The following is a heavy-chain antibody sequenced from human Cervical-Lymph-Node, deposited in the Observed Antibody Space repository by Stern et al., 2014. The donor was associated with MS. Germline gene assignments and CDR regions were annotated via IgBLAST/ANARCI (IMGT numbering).Heavy chain of an antibody. D-gene: IGHD2-15*01. CDR1: GGSIRGVY. CDR3: ARDSGYYYGVDV. CDR2: INYNQNS. V-gene: IGHV4-34*01. J-gene: IGHJ6*02. Sequence: QVQLQQWGTGLLKPSETLSLTCAVYGGSIRGVYWSWIRQPPGKGLEWIAEINYNQNSNYNSSLKSRVTMSVDTSKNEIALKLTSVTAADTAVYYCARDSGYYYGVDVWGPGTTVTVS.